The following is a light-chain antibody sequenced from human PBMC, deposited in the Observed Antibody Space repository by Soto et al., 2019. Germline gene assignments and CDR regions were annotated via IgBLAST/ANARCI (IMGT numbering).Light chain of an antibody. CDR2: EDD. Sequence: NFMLTQPHSVSESPGKTVTISCTRSSGSIASNYVQWYQQRPGSSPSIVIYEDDQRPSGVPDRFSGSIDSSSSSASLTISGPKTEDEADYYCQSYDSDTVIFGGGTKLTVL. J-gene: IGLJ2*01. V-gene: IGLV6-57*01. CDR1: SGSIASNY. CDR3: QSYDSDTVI.